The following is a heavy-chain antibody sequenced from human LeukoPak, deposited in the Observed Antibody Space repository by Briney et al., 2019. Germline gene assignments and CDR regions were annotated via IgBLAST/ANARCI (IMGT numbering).Heavy chain of an antibody. CDR2: ISGSGGST. V-gene: IGHV3-23*01. CDR1: GFTFSSYA. CDR3: VGFSGWYQTGVY. Sequence: GESLRLSCAASGFTFSSYAMSWVRQAPGKGLEWVSAISGSGGSTYYADSVKGRFTISRDNSKNTLYLQMNSLGAEDTAVYYCVGFSGWYQTGVYWGQGTLVTVSS. D-gene: IGHD6-19*01. J-gene: IGHJ4*02.